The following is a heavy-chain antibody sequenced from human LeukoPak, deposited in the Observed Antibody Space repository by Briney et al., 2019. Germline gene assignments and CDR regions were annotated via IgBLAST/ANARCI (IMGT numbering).Heavy chain of an antibody. CDR2: INQDGSET. D-gene: IGHD3-22*01. CDR3: ARKLYYYDSSAAGWFDP. Sequence: GGSLRLSCAASGFTFSTSWMTWVRQAPGKGLEWVANINQDGSETYYVDSVKGRFTISRDNAKSSLYLQMNSLRAEDTAVYHCARKLYYYDSSAAGWFDPWGQGTLVTVSS. V-gene: IGHV3-7*01. J-gene: IGHJ5*02. CDR1: GFTFSTSW.